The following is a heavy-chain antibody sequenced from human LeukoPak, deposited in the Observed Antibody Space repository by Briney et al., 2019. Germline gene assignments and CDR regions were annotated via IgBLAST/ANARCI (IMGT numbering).Heavy chain of an antibody. J-gene: IGHJ4*02. CDR3: AKRPRGNYLDPFDY. CDR1: GFTFSSYA. D-gene: IGHD3-10*01. Sequence: QPGGSLRLSCAASGFTFSSYAMSWVRQAPGKGLEWVSGISGSGGSTYYADSVKGRFTISRDNSKNRLYLQMNSLRAEDTAVYYCAKRPRGNYLDPFDYWGQGTLVTVSS. CDR2: ISGSGGST. V-gene: IGHV3-23*01.